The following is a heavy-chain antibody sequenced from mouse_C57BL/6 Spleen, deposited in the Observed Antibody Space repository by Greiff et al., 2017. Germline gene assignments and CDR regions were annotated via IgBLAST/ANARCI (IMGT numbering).Heavy chain of an antibody. CDR2: INPSTGGT. CDR3: ARWDYGSAFDY. CDR1: GYSFTGYY. D-gene: IGHD1-1*01. J-gene: IGHJ2*01. Sequence: VQLKQSGPELVKPGASVTISCKASGYSFTGYYMNWVKQSPEKSLEWIGEINPSTGGTTYNQKFKAKATLTVDKSSSTAYMQLKSLTSEDAAVYYCARWDYGSAFDYWGQGTTLTVSS. V-gene: IGHV1-42*01.